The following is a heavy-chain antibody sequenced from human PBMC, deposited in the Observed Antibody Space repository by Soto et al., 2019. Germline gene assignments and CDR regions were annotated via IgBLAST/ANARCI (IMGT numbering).Heavy chain of an antibody. CDR1: GFTFSSYA. CDR3: AKDQLLMVYARVVLFDY. Sequence: PGGSLRLSCAASGFTFSSYAMSWVRQAPGKGLEWVSAISGSGGSTYYADSVKGRFTISRDNSKNTLYLQMNSLRAEDTAVYYCAKDQLLMVYARVVLFDYWGQGTLVTVSS. J-gene: IGHJ4*02. CDR2: ISGSGGST. V-gene: IGHV3-23*01. D-gene: IGHD2-8*01.